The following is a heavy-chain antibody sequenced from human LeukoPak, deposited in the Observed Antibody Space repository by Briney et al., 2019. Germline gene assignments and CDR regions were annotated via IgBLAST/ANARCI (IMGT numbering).Heavy chain of an antibody. Sequence: SVKVSCKASGGTFSSYAISWVRQAPGQGLEWMGGIIPIFGTANYAQKFQGRVTITADESTSTAYMELSSLRSDDTAVYYCARAAITMIVVVPPDYWGQGTLVTVSS. J-gene: IGHJ4*02. CDR2: IIPIFGTA. D-gene: IGHD3-22*01. V-gene: IGHV1-69*13. CDR3: ARAAITMIVVVPPDY. CDR1: GGTFSSYA.